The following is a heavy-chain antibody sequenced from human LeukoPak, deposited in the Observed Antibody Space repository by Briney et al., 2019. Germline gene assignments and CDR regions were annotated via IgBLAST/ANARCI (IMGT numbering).Heavy chain of an antibody. J-gene: IGHJ4*02. Sequence: SETLSLTCTVSGGTISSYYWSWIRQPPGKGLEWMGYIYYSGSTNYNPSLKSRVTISVDTSKNQFSLKLSSVTAADTAVYYCARARIAVADPFDYWGQGTLVTVSS. CDR3: ARARIAVADPFDY. D-gene: IGHD6-19*01. CDR2: IYYSGST. V-gene: IGHV4-59*01. CDR1: GGTISSYY.